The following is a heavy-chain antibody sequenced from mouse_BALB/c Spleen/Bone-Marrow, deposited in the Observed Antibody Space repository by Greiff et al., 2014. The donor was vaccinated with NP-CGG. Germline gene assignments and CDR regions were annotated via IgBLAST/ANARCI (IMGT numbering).Heavy chain of an antibody. Sequence: VMLVESDAELVKPGASVKVSCKASGYTFTDHAIHWVKQKPEQGLEWIGYISPGNGDIKYNEKFKGKATLTADKSSSTAYMQLNSLTSEDAAVYFCKSSNYGSSRGFVYWGQGTLVTVSA. CDR3: KSSNYGSSRGFVY. V-gene: IGHV1S53*02. D-gene: IGHD1-1*01. CDR2: ISPGNGDI. J-gene: IGHJ3*01. CDR1: GYTFTDHA.